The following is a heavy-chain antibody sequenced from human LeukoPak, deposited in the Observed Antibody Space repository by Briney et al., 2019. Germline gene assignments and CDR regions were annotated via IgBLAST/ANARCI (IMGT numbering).Heavy chain of an antibody. Sequence: ASLKVSCKASGYNFTAYFIHWVRQAPGQGLEWLGRINPFTGDTVQEFQDGVTMTRDTSISTAYMDLSRLRSDDTAIYYCARENTNAFYAPWDWGQGTLVTVSS. D-gene: IGHD2/OR15-2a*01. J-gene: IGHJ4*02. CDR2: INPFTGDT. V-gene: IGHV1-2*06. CDR3: ARENTNAFYAPWD. CDR1: GYNFTAYF.